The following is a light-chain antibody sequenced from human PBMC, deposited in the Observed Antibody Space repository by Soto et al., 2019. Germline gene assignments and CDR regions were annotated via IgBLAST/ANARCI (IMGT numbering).Light chain of an antibody. V-gene: IGKV3-20*01. J-gene: IGKJ1*01. CDR1: QSVSSSY. CDR3: QQYGTSPQT. CDR2: DAS. Sequence: EIVLTQSPGTLSLSPGESATLSCRASQSVSSSYVAWYQQKPGQAPRLLTYDASRRASGTPDRFSSSGSGTDYTLTVSRLEPEDFAVYYCQQYGTSPQTFGQGTTVEI.